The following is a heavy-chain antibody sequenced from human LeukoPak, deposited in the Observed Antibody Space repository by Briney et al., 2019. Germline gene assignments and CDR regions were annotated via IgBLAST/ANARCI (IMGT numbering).Heavy chain of an antibody. Sequence: SETLSLTCTVSGGSISSGDYYWSWIRQPPGKGLEWIGYIYYSGSTYYNPSLKSRATISVDTSKNQFSLKLSSVTAADTAVYYCARDRGDGYPQLFDYWGQGTLVTVSS. J-gene: IGHJ4*02. D-gene: IGHD5-24*01. CDR3: ARDRGDGYPQLFDY. V-gene: IGHV4-30-4*01. CDR2: IYYSGST. CDR1: GGSISSGDYY.